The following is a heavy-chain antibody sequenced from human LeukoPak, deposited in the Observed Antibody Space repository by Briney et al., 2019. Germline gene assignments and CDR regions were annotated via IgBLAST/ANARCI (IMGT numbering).Heavy chain of an antibody. J-gene: IGHJ5*02. CDR1: GGSISSSSYY. Sequence: LETLSLTCTVSGGSISSSSYYWGWIRQPPGKGLEWIGSIYYSGSTYYNPSLKSRVTISVDTSKNQFSLKLSSVTAADTAVYYCARLANTAYYDFWSGYFPNWFDPWGQGTLVTVSS. CDR2: IYYSGST. V-gene: IGHV4-39*01. D-gene: IGHD3-3*01. CDR3: ARLANTAYYDFWSGYFPNWFDP.